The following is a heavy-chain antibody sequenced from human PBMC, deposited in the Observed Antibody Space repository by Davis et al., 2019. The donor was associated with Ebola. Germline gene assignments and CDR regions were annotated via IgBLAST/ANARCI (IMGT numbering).Heavy chain of an antibody. CDR3: ARGHDYGYYYGMDV. J-gene: IGHJ6*02. D-gene: IGHD4-17*01. CDR1: GFTFSSYA. CDR2: ISYDGSNK. Sequence: GESLKISCAASGFTFSSYAMHWVRQAPGKGLEWVAVISYDGSNKYYADSVKGRFTISRDNSKNTLYLQMNSLRAEDPAVYYCARGHDYGYYYGMDVWGQGTTVTVSS. V-gene: IGHV3-30-3*01.